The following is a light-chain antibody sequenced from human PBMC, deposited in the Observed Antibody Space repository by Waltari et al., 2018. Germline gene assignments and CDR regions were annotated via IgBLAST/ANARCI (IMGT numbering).Light chain of an antibody. CDR2: DKN. V-gene: IGLV3-19*01. CDR1: SLRSYY. CDR3: HSRDASGVAGS. Sequence: SSELTQDPAVSVAMGQTVRITCQVDSLRSYYASWYQQRPGQAPILFIYDKNNRPSGVPDRFSGSSSHNTGSLTITGAQAEDEASYYCHSRDASGVAGSFGGGTKLTVL. J-gene: IGLJ2*01.